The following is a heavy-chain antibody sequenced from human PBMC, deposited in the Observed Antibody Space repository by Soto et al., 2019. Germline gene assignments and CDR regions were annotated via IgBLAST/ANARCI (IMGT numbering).Heavy chain of an antibody. CDR1: GGAFIDYS. CDR3: ARDGIHLRYGMEV. J-gene: IGHJ6*02. V-gene: IGHV4-34*01. Sequence: QVQLHQWGAGLLNPSETLSLTCAVSGGAFIDYSGSWIRQFPGRGLEWIGEITHSGSTNYNPSLKSRIAMSVDTSKRQFSLKMSSVTAADTAVYYCARDGIHLRYGMEVWGPGTTVTVAS. D-gene: IGHD5-18*01. CDR2: ITHSGST.